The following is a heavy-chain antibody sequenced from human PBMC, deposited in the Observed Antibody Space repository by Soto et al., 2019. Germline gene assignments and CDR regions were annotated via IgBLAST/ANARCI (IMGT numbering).Heavy chain of an antibody. Sequence: GGSLRLSCTASGFTFGYYTMGWVRQAPGKGLEWVGFIRSKTYGGTTQYAASVKGRFSISRDDSKSTAYLQMNSVKTEDIAVYYCTRDPYDSSGYYDYWGQGTLVTVSS. D-gene: IGHD3-22*01. CDR3: TRDPYDSSGYYDY. J-gene: IGHJ4*02. CDR1: GFTFGYYT. V-gene: IGHV3-49*04. CDR2: IRSKTYGGTT.